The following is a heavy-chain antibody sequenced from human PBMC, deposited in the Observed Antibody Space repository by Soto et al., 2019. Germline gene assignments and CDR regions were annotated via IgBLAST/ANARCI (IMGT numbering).Heavy chain of an antibody. CDR2: ISYDGGSK. V-gene: IGHV3-30*18. J-gene: IGHJ6*02. CDR3: AKDGKAGYGMDV. CDR1: GFTFSSYG. D-gene: IGHD1-26*01. Sequence: QVQLVESGGGVVQPGRSLRLSCAASGFTFSSYGMHWVRQAPGKGLEWVAVISYDGGSKYYADSVKGRLTISRDNPKNTLYLQINSLRAEDTAVYYCAKDGKAGYGMDVWGQGTTVTVSS.